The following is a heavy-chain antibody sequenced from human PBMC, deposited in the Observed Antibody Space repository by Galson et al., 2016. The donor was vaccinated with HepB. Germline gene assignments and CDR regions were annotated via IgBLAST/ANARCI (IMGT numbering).Heavy chain of an antibody. CDR2: IMRDGSER. V-gene: IGHV3-7*05. J-gene: IGHJ2*01. Sequence: SLRLSCAASGFTFSSYYMTWVRQAPGKGLEWVANIMRDGSERYYVDSVKGRFTISRDNAKNSLYLRTNSLRAEDTAVYYCARNRHFYRSGSFDLWGRGTLVTVSS. CDR1: GFTFSSYY. D-gene: IGHD3-10*01. CDR3: ARNRHFYRSGSFDL.